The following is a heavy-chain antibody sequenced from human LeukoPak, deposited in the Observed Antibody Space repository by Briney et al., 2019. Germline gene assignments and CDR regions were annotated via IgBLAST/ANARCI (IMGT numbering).Heavy chain of an antibody. CDR3: AKLLNDYGDYYFDY. V-gene: IGHV3-23*01. Sequence: GGSLRLSCAASGFSFSNYGMNWVRQAPGKGLEWVSGITGNGATTYYADSVKGRFTISRDNSRNTLYLQMNSLRAEDTAVYYCAKLLNDYGDYYFDYWGQGTLVTVSS. CDR1: GFSFSNYG. J-gene: IGHJ4*02. CDR2: ITGNGATT. D-gene: IGHD4-17*01.